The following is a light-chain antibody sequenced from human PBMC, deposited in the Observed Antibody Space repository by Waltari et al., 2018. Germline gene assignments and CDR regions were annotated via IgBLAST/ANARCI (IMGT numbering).Light chain of an antibody. CDR3: QQYYSTPRT. CDR1: SVLFSSNNKNY. Sequence: SVLFSSNNKNYLACYHQKPGQPPKLLIYWASTRESGVPDRFSCSGSGTDFTLTISSLQAEDVSVYYCQQYYSTPRTFGQGTKVEIK. J-gene: IGKJ1*01. CDR2: WAS. V-gene: IGKV4-1*01.